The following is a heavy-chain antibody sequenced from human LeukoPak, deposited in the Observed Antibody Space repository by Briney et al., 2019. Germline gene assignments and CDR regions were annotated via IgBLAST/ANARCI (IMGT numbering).Heavy chain of an antibody. V-gene: IGHV1-8*03. D-gene: IGHD3-3*01. J-gene: IGHJ6*03. CDR1: GYTFTSYD. Sequence: ASVKVSCKASGYTFTSYDINWVRQATGQGLEWVGWMNPNSGNTGYAQKFQGRVTITRNTSISTAYMELSSLRSEDTAVYYCARAVAEPITYYDFWSGKNYYYYYYMDVWGKGTTVTVSS. CDR3: ARAVAEPITYYDFWSGKNYYYYYYMDV. CDR2: MNPNSGNT.